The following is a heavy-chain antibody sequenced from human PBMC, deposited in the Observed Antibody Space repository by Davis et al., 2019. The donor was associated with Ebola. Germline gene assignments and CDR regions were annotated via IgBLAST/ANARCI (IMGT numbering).Heavy chain of an antibody. CDR3: GRYYDILTGYYPLRPYYYYGMDV. J-gene: IGHJ6*02. CDR1: GGTFSSYA. V-gene: IGHV1-18*01. CDR2: ISAYNGNT. Sequence: AASVKVSCKASGGTFSSYAISWVRQAPGQGLEWMGWISAYNGNTNYAQKLQGRVTMTTDTSTSTAYMELRSLRSDDTAVYYCGRYYDILTGYYPLRPYYYYGMDVWGQGTTVTVSS. D-gene: IGHD3-9*01.